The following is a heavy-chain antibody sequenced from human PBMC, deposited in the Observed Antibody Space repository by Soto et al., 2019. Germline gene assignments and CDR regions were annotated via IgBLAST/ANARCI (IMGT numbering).Heavy chain of an antibody. CDR1: GYSFTTYW. Sequence: GESLKISCKAAGYSFTTYWIAWVRQMPGKGLEWMGIIYPGDSDTRYSPSFKGQVTISADKSIRTAYLQWNSLTGPDIAMYYCARLELYDSGGQIDHWGQGTLVTVSS. CDR3: ARLELYDSGGQIDH. V-gene: IGHV5-51*01. D-gene: IGHD3-10*01. J-gene: IGHJ4*02. CDR2: IYPGDSDT.